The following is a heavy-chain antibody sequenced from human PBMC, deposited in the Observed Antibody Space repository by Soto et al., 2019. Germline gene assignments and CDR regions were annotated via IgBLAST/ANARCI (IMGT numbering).Heavy chain of an antibody. D-gene: IGHD3-22*01. Sequence: GVSLRLSCAVSGFTFNSYAMHWVRQAPGKGLEWVSVISYDGSNKYYADSVKGRFTISRDNSKNTVYLQMNSLRPEDTAVYYCGKATGRLVIVGTSVDYRGQGTQVTVSS. CDR2: ISYDGSNK. V-gene: IGHV3-30*18. CDR3: GKATGRLVIVGTSVDY. J-gene: IGHJ4*02. CDR1: GFTFNSYA.